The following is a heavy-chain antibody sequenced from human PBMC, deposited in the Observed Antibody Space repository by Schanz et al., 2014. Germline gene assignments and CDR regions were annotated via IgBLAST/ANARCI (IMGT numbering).Heavy chain of an antibody. Sequence: QVQLVQSGAAVKRPGASVKVSCKASGYTFTDNFLHWVRQAPGQGLEWMGWINGYNAHTNYAQKFQGRVTMTTDTSTSTVYMELRSLRSDDTAVYYCARDRDQWDGNFCDFWGQGTLVTVSS. D-gene: IGHD1-26*01. CDR1: GYTFTDNF. J-gene: IGHJ4*02. V-gene: IGHV1-18*04. CDR3: ARDRDQWDGNFCDF. CDR2: INGYNAHT.